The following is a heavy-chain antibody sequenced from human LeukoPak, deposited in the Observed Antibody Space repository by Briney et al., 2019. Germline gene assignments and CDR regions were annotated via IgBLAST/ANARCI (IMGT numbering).Heavy chain of an antibody. CDR1: GYTFTRYG. D-gene: IGHD3-22*01. J-gene: IGHJ1*01. V-gene: IGHV1-18*01. Sequence: ASVKVSCKPSGYTFTRYGFSWVRQAPGRGLEWMGWISVDSGKTNYAQKLQGRVTMTTDTSTSTAYVELRSLRSDDTAIYYCARSRHYYDNSGLFIQYWGQGTLVTVSS. CDR2: ISVDSGKT. CDR3: ARSRHYYDNSGLFIQY.